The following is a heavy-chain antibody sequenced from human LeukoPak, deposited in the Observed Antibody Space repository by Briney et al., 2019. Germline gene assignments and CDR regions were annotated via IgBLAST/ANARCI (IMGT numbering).Heavy chain of an antibody. Sequence: SETLSLTCAVYGGSISSYYWSWIRQPAGKGLEWIGRIYTRGSTNYNPSLKSRVTISVDTSKNQFSLRLNSVTAADTAVYYCARGRDGYNFLNRGEYYYFDYWGQGTLVSVSS. CDR1: GGSISSYY. CDR2: IYTRGST. V-gene: IGHV4-59*10. D-gene: IGHD5-24*01. CDR3: ARGRDGYNFLNRGEYYYFDY. J-gene: IGHJ4*02.